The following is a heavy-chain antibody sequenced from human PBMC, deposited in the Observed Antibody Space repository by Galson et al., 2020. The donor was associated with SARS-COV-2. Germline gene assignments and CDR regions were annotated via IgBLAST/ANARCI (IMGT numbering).Heavy chain of an antibody. D-gene: IGHD2-21*01. CDR3: AKPWGAFCGADCYVAY. CDR1: AFTFSSYG. CDR2: ISYDGGNK. V-gene: IGHV3-30*18. J-gene: IGHJ4*02. Sequence: GGSLRLSCAASAFTFSSYGMHWVRRAPGKGLEWVAIISYDGGNKHYADSVKGRFTISRDNPKNTLYLQMDSLRAEDTAVYYCAKPWGAFCGADCYVAYWGQGTLVTVSS.